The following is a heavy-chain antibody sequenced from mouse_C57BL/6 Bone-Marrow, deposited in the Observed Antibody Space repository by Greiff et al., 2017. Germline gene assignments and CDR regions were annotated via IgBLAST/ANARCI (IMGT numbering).Heavy chain of an antibody. CDR3: ARQNYYGSSSWFAY. V-gene: IGHV5-2*01. J-gene: IGHJ3*01. D-gene: IGHD1-1*01. CDR2: INSDGGST. Sequence: EVKLMESGGGLVQPGESLKLSCESNEYEFPSHDMSWVRKTPEKRLELVAAINSDGGSTYYPDTMERRFIISRDNTKKTLYLQMSSLRSEDTALYYGARQNYYGSSSWFAYWGQGTLVTVSA. CDR1: EYEFPSHD.